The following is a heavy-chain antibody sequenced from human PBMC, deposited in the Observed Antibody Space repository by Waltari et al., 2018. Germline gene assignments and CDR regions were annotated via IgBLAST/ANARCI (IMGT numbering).Heavy chain of an antibody. CDR3: ARGRSGSYPD. J-gene: IGHJ4*02. D-gene: IGHD1-26*01. CDR2: IFPGDSDT. CDR1: EYTFSIYW. V-gene: IGHV5-51*01. Sequence: EVQLVQSGAEVKKPGESLRISCKGSEYTFSIYWIAWVRQVPGKGLEWMGIIFPGDSDTRYSPSFQGQVTISADKSISTAYLQWSSLKASDTAIYYCARGRSGSYPDWGQGTLVTVSS.